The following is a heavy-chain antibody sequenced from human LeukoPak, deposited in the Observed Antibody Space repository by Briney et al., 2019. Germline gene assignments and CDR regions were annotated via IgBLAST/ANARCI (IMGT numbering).Heavy chain of an antibody. J-gene: IGHJ4*02. CDR2: ISSRGGST. V-gene: IGHV3-23*01. Sequence: GGSLRLSCAASGITFTTHAMNWVRQAPGKGLEWVAVISSRGGSTYYADSVKGRFTISRDNSKNTLYLQMNSLRVEDMAVYYCARDWGSGWYFDYWGQGTLVTVSS. CDR1: GITFTTHA. D-gene: IGHD6-19*01. CDR3: ARDWGSGWYFDY.